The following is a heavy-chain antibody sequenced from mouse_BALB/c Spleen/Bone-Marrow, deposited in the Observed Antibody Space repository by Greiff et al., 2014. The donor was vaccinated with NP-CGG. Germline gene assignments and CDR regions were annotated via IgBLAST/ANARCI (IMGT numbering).Heavy chain of an antibody. CDR3: ARDYYGSSSFAY. CDR2: IYPGNVNT. V-gene: IGHV1S56*01. J-gene: IGHJ3*01. Sequence: QVQLKESGPELVKPGASVRISCKASGYTFTKYYIHWGKQRAGQGLEGIGWIYPGNVNTKYNEKFKGKATLTADKSSSTAYMQLSSLTSEDSAVYFCARDYYGSSSFAYWGQGTLVTVSA. D-gene: IGHD1-1*01. CDR1: GYTFTKYY.